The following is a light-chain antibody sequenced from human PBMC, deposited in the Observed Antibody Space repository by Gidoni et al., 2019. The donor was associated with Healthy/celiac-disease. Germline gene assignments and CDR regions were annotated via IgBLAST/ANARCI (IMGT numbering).Light chain of an antibody. J-gene: IGLJ3*02. CDR3: CSYAGSSTPNWV. CDR2: EGS. Sequence: QAAPALPDPVSGSPSPSITISCTGTSSAVGGYNHVSCYQQHPGKAQELIIYEGSERPSGVANRYSGSRSGNTASLTISGLQAEDEADYYCCSYAGSSTPNWVFGGGTKLTVL. CDR1: SSAVGGYNH. V-gene: IGLV2-23*01.